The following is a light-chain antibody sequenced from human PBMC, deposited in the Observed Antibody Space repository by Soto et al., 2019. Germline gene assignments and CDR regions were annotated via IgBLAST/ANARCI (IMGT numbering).Light chain of an antibody. J-gene: IGKJ1*01. Sequence: DLQRTQAPSVSTSVGGRNTITCRASQDIGGRLAWFQQKPGKAPQYLIQAASILQSGVPSRFSGSGSGTEFILTINNLQPEDFASYFCLQVYSFPRTFGLGTKVDIK. CDR2: AAS. V-gene: IGKV1-12*01. CDR3: LQVYSFPRT. CDR1: QDIGGR.